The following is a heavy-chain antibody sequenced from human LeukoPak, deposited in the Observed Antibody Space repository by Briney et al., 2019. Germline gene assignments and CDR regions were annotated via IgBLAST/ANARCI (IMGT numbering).Heavy chain of an antibody. Sequence: SQTLSLTCAISGDSFSSKSAAWNWIRQSPSRGLEWLGRTYYRSKWYNDYAVSVKSRITINPDTSKNQFSLHLNSVTLEDTAVYYCAGTGTTAPWGQGTLVTVSS. V-gene: IGHV6-1*01. CDR2: TYYRSKWYN. CDR3: AGTGTTAP. CDR1: GDSFSSKSAA. D-gene: IGHD1-1*01. J-gene: IGHJ5*02.